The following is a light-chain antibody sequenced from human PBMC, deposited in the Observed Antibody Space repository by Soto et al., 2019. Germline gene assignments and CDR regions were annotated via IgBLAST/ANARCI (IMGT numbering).Light chain of an antibody. Sequence: AIRMTQSPSSFSASTGDRVSITCRATQDIGTYLAWYQQIPGKAPKLLIYDASTLQTGIPDRISGSGSGTHFTLTISRLEPEDFAVYYCQQYGSSPSFGQGTKVDIK. J-gene: IGKJ1*01. CDR3: QQYGSSPS. V-gene: IGKV1-8*01. CDR2: DAS. CDR1: QDIGTY.